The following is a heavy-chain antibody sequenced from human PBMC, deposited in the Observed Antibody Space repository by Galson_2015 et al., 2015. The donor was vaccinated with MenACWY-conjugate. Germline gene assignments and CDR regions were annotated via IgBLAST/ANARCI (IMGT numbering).Heavy chain of an antibody. J-gene: IGHJ4*02. CDR2: IKSKSDGGTT. CDR3: TRDRAYYDFWSGPPS. D-gene: IGHD3-3*01. CDR1: GLTVNDAR. V-gene: IGHV3-15*01. Sequence: SLRLSCAASGLTVNDARMSWVRQAPGKGLEWVGRIKSKSDGGTTDYSAPVRGRFIISRDDSKNTLYLQMTSLKIEDTAVYSCTRDRAYYDFWSGPPSWGQGTLVTVSS.